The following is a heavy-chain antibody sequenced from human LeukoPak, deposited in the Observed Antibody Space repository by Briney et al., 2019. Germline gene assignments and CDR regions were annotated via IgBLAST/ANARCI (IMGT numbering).Heavy chain of an antibody. D-gene: IGHD2/OR15-2a*01. CDR3: ARVFLTYGRRQSGGRQRPNAFDI. J-gene: IGHJ3*02. CDR2: IGHSGGS. V-gene: IGHV4-34*01. CDR1: GGPFSDYY. Sequence: PSEALSLTCAVYGGPFSDYYWSWIRQTHGKGLEWIGEIGHSGGSHSNPSLTSRVTISVDTAKKQFSLRLSSVTAADTGVYYCARVFLTYGRRQSGGRQRPNAFDIWGHGTMVTVSS.